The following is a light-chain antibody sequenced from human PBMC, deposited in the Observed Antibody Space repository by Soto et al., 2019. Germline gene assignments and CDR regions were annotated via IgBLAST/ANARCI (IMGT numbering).Light chain of an antibody. Sequence: QRALAQPGSVCGSPGQSITISCTGTSSDVGGYDYVSWYHRHPGKAPELMIYEVVNRPSWVSSRFSVSKSGNTASLTISGLQAEGEADYYCCSFANSSTFVFGAGTKGTGL. J-gene: IGLJ1*01. CDR1: SSDVGGYDY. CDR3: CSFANSSTFV. V-gene: IGLV2-14*01. CDR2: EVV.